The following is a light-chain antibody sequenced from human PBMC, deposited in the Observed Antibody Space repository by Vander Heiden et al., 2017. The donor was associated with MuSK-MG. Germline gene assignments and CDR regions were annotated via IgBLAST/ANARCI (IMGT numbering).Light chain of an antibody. CDR1: KLGDKY. V-gene: IGLV3-1*01. Sequence: SYELTQPPSVSAPPGQTASITCSGDKLGDKYACWYQQKPGQPPVLVIYQDSKRPSGIPERFSGSNSGNTATLTISGTQAMDEADYYCQAWDSSTVVFGGGTKLTVL. J-gene: IGLJ2*01. CDR2: QDS. CDR3: QAWDSSTVV.